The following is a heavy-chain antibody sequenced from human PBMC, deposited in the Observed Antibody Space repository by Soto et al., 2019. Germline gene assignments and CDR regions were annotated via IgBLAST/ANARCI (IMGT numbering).Heavy chain of an antibody. V-gene: IGHV3-30*18. Sequence: QVQLVESGGGVVQPGRSLRLSCAASGFTFSTYGMHWVRQAPGKGLEWVAVISYDGSNKYYADSVKGRFTISRDNSKNMLYLQMNSLRAEDTAVYYCANQMLGGSGWYAIDYWGQGTLVTVSS. CDR1: GFTFSTYG. CDR2: ISYDGSNK. J-gene: IGHJ4*02. D-gene: IGHD6-19*01. CDR3: ANQMLGGSGWYAIDY.